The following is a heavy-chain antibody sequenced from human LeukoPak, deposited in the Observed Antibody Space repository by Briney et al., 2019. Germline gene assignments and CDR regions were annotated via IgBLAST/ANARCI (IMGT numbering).Heavy chain of an antibody. Sequence: ASVKLSCKAAGSTFTSYGISWMRQAPGQGLGWMGWISANNGNTNYAQKVQGRGTMTRDTSTSTAYMELRSLRYDDTAVYYCSRDDGPFGGVRFDHWGQGTLVTVSS. CDR3: SRDDGPFGGVRFDH. CDR2: ISANNGNT. J-gene: IGHJ4*02. D-gene: IGHD3-16*01. V-gene: IGHV1-18*01. CDR1: GSTFTSYG.